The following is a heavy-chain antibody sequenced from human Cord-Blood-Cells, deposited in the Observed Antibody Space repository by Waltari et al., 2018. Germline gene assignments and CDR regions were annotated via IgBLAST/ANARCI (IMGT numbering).Heavy chain of an antibody. Sequence: EVQLVESGGGLVKPGRYLRLSSTASGFTFGDYALSWFRKAPGKGWVWVGFIRSKAYGGTTEYAASVKGRFTISRDDSKSIAYLQMNSLKTEDTAVYYCTRDVAAEPYCTNGVCYLFDYWGQGTLVTVSS. V-gene: IGHV3-49*05. CDR3: TRDVAAEPYCTNGVCYLFDY. CDR1: GFTFGDYA. CDR2: IRSKAYGGTT. D-gene: IGHD2-8*01. J-gene: IGHJ4*02.